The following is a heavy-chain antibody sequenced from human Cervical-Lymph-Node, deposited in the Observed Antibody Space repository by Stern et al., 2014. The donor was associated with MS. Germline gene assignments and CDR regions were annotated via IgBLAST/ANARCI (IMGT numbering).Heavy chain of an antibody. D-gene: IGHD6-13*01. CDR3: ARMMQHLAGDAFDI. V-gene: IGHV2-26*01. J-gene: IGHJ3*02. Sequence: ITLKESGPVLVKPTETLTLTCTVSGFSLSNARMGVSWIRQPPGKALEWLAHILSNDEKTYSTSLKGRLTISKDTSKSQVVLTMTHMDPVDTGTYYCARMMQHLAGDAFDIWGQGTVVTVSS. CDR1: GFSLSNARMG. CDR2: ILSNDEK.